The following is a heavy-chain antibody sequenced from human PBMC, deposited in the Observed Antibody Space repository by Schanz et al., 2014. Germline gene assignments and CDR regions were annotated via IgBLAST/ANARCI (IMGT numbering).Heavy chain of an antibody. D-gene: IGHD3-10*01. CDR3: AKDPRGDKNDRAYYFDY. Sequence: EVQLLESGGGLVQPGGSLRLSCAASGFTFSSYAMSWVRQAPGKGLEWVSSISSGGNPYYANSVKGRFGISRDNSENTLYLQMSSLRVEDTAVYYCAKDPRGDKNDRAYYFDYWGPGTQVTVSS. J-gene: IGHJ4*02. V-gene: IGHV3-23*01. CDR1: GFTFSSYA. CDR2: ISSGGNP.